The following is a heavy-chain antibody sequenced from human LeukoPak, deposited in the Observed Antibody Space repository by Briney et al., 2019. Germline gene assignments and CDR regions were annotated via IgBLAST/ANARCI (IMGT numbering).Heavy chain of an antibody. CDR1: GFTFSDYY. Sequence: GGSLRLSCAASGFTFSDYYMSWIRQAPGKGLEWFSYISSSGSTIYYADSVKGRFTISRDNAKNSLYLQMNSLRAEDTAVYYCAKDRTDDFWSGYLDYWGQGTLVTVSS. J-gene: IGHJ4*02. CDR3: AKDRTDDFWSGYLDY. CDR2: ISSSGSTI. V-gene: IGHV3-11*01. D-gene: IGHD3-3*01.